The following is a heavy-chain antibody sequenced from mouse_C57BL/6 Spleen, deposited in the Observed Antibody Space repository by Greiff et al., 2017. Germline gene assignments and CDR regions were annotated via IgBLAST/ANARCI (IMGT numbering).Heavy chain of an antibody. CDR2: IYPGSGST. Sequence: VQLQQPGAELVKPGASVKMSCKASGYTFTSYWITWVKQRPGQSLEWIGDIYPGSGSTNYNEKFKSKATLTVDTSSSTAYMQLSSLTSEDSAVYYCARGDYDYAMDYWGQGTSVTVSS. V-gene: IGHV1-55*01. CDR1: GYTFTSYW. J-gene: IGHJ4*01. CDR3: ARGDYDYAMDY. D-gene: IGHD2-4*01.